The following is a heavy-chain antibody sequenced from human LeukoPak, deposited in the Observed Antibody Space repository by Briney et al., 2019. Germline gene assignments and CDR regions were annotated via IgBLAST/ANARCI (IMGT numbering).Heavy chain of an antibody. CDR1: GFNLTKYN. D-gene: IGHD1-1*01. CDR3: ARDLPGELGRGVFDI. J-gene: IGHJ3*02. CDR2: ITVTTTFI. V-gene: IGHV3-21*01. Sequence: GSLRLSCADSGFNLTKYNMNWVRQAPGKGLEWVSSITVTTTFIYYADSVKGRFTISRDNAKNSLYLQMNTLRVEDTALYYCARDLPGELGRGVFDIWGQGTMVTVSS.